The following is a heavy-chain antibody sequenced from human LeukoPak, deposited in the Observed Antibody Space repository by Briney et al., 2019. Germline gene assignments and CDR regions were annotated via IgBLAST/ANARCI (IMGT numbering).Heavy chain of an antibody. CDR1: GFTFSSYE. CDR3: AREKGGTMLRGVLDV. V-gene: IGHV4-39*07. Sequence: GSLRLSCAASGFTFSSYEMNWVRQAPGKGLEWIGSIYFGGTSLYNPSLRSRVTISLDTSKNQFSLKLSSVTAADTAVYYCAREKGGTMLRGVLDVGGKGTTVTVSS. D-gene: IGHD3-10*01. CDR2: IYFGGTS. J-gene: IGHJ6*03.